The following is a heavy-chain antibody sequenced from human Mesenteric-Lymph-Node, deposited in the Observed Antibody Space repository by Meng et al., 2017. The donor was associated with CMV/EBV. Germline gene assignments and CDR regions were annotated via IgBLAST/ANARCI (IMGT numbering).Heavy chain of an antibody. CDR2: IRGSGTET. CDR1: GFTFSNYA. CDR3: AKDPALPGWAFDI. V-gene: IGHV3-23*01. Sequence: GGSLRLSCVASGFTFSNYAMKWVRQAPGKGLEWVSVIRGSGTETYYADSVKGRFTISRDNSKNTLYLQMSSLRAEDTALYYCAKDPALPGWAFDIWGQGTLVTVSS. D-gene: IGHD3-9*01. J-gene: IGHJ3*02.